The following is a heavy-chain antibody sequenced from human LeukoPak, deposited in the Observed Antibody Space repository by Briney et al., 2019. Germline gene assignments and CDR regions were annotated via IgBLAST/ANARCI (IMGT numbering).Heavy chain of an antibody. CDR3: ARALTAYDSSGIDY. Sequence: SETLSLTCTVSGGSISSGDYYWSWIRQHPGKGLEWIGYIYYSGSTYYNPSLKSRVTISVDTSKNQFSLKLSSVTAADTAVYYCARALTAYDSSGIDYWGQGTLVTVSS. J-gene: IGHJ4*02. CDR2: IYYSGST. D-gene: IGHD3-22*01. CDR1: GGSISSGDYY. V-gene: IGHV4-31*03.